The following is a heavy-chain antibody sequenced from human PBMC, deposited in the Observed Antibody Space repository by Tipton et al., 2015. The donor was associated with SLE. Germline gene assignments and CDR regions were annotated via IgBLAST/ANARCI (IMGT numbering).Heavy chain of an antibody. D-gene: IGHD1-26*01. CDR2: IYYSGST. CDR1: GGSVSSGSYY. CDR3: ARGRLPGAF. Sequence: TLSLTCTVSGGSVSSGSYYWAWIRQPPGKGPEWIGTIYYSGSTYYYPSLKSRITISVDTSKNQFSLEVRSVTAADTAVYYCARGRLPGAFWGQGTMVTVSS. J-gene: IGHJ3*01. V-gene: IGHV4-39*07.